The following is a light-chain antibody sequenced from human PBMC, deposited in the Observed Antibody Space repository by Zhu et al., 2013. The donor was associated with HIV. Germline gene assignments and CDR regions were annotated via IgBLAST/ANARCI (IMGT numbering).Light chain of an antibody. J-gene: IGKJ3*01. CDR1: QSVFTY. Sequence: EIVMTQSPATLSVSPGERATLSCRASQSVFTYLAWYQQRPGQPPRLLIYDASTRATGVPARFSGSGSETDFTLTISSLEPEDFAVYYCQQRRDWPTFGPGTKVDI. CDR2: DAS. V-gene: IGKV3-11*01. CDR3: QQRRDWPT.